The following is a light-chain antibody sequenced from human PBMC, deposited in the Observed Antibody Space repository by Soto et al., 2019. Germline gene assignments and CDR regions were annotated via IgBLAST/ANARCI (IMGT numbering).Light chain of an antibody. Sequence: EIVLTQSPGTLSLSPGERATLSCRASQSISVTYLAWYQQKPGQAPRLLIYTTSIRATGIPDRFSGSGSGTDFTLTISRLEPEDFAVYYCQQYGTSPPYTFGQGTKVDIK. CDR1: QSISVTY. J-gene: IGKJ2*01. CDR3: QQYGTSPPYT. CDR2: TTS. V-gene: IGKV3-20*01.